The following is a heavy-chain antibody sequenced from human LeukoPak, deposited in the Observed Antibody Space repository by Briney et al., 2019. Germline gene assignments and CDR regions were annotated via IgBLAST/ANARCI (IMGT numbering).Heavy chain of an antibody. CDR2: IYYSGST. D-gene: IGHD3-22*01. Sequence: SETLSLTCIVSGGSISSSRDYWAWIRQPPGKGLEWIANIYYSGSTYYSPSLKSRVIISVDTSKNQFSLKLSSVTAADTAIYYCATIQYDSSGNQYFQHWGQGTLVTVSS. J-gene: IGHJ1*01. V-gene: IGHV4-39*01. CDR1: GGSISSSRDY. CDR3: ATIQYDSSGNQYFQH.